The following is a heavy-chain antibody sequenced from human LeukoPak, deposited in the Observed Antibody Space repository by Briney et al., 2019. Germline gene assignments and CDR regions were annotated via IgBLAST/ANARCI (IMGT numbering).Heavy chain of an antibody. CDR2: ISSSGSTI. J-gene: IGHJ5*02. CDR1: GFTVSGHY. D-gene: IGHD3-9*01. CDR3: ARRYYDILTGRKRGFWFDP. V-gene: IGHV3-11*01. Sequence: GGSLRLSCAASGFTVSGHYMAWVRQAPGKGLEWVSYISSSGSTIYYADSVKGRFTISRDNAKNSLYLQMNSLRAEDTAVYYCARRYYDILTGRKRGFWFDPWGQGTLVTVSS.